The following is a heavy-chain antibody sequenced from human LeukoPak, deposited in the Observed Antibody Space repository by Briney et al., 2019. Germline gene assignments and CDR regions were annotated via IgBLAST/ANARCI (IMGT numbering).Heavy chain of an antibody. Sequence: GASVKVSCKASGYTFTSYAMHWVRQAPGQRLEWMGWSNAGNGNTKYSQEFQGRVTITRDTSTSTAYMELRSLRSDDTAVYYCARVGGGGFCYLYFQHWGQGTLVTVSS. V-gene: IGHV1-3*02. CDR3: ARVGGGGFCYLYFQH. CDR2: SNAGNGNT. CDR1: GYTFTSYA. D-gene: IGHD2-15*01. J-gene: IGHJ1*01.